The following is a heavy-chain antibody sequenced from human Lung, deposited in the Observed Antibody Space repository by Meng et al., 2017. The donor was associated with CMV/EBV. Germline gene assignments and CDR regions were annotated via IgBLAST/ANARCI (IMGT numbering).Heavy chain of an antibody. J-gene: IGHJ4*02. V-gene: IGHV4-4*02. CDR3: ARVGAYCGGDCYHPR. D-gene: IGHD2-21*02. Sequence: QVQRPESGPVLVKPSGTRAPTCAVPGGSLSSRNWWSWVRQPPGKGLEWIGEIYHSGSTNYNPSLKSRVTISVDESKNQFSLRLSSVTAADTAVYYCARVGAYCGGDCYHPRWGQGTLVTVSS. CDR1: GGSLSSRNW. CDR2: IYHSGST.